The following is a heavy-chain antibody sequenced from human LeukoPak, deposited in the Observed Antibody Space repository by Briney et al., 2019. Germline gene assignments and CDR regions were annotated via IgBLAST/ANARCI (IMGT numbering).Heavy chain of an antibody. CDR1: GFTFDDYG. V-gene: IGHV3-20*04. CDR2: INWNGGST. D-gene: IGHD6-13*01. CDR3: ARSYGYSSSLPGGY. Sequence: GGSLRLSCAASGFTFDDYGMSWVRQAPGKGLEWVSGINWNGGSTGYADSVKGRFTISRDNAKNSLYLQMNSLRAEDTAVYYCARSYGYSSSLPGGYWGQGTLVTVSS. J-gene: IGHJ4*02.